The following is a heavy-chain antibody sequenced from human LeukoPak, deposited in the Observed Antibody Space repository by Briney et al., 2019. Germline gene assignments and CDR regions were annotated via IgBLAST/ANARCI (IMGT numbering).Heavy chain of an antibody. CDR1: GGTFSSYA. Sequence: SVKVSCKASGGTFSSYAISWVRQAPGQGLEWMGGIIRIFGITNYAQKFQGRVTITADESTSTAYMELSSLRSEDTAGYYCARHHTIFGVVNPNYYYYGMDVWGQGTTVTASS. D-gene: IGHD3-3*01. V-gene: IGHV1-69*01. CDR3: ARHHTIFGVVNPNYYYYGMDV. J-gene: IGHJ6*02. CDR2: IIRIFGIT.